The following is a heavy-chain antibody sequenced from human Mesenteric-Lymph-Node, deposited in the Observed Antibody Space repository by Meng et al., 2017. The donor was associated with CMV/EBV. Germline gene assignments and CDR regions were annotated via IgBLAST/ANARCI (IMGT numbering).Heavy chain of an antibody. CDR3: ATVRNSGYDVEYSFDY. CDR2: MNPYSGDS. Sequence: SGYTFTSHDINWVRQAAGQGLEWMGWMNPYSGDSGYAQKFQGRVTMTRNTSISTAYMELSSLRSEDTAFYYCATVRNSGYDVEYSFDYWGQGTLVTVSS. CDR1: GYTFTSHD. V-gene: IGHV1-8*01. J-gene: IGHJ4*02. D-gene: IGHD5-12*01.